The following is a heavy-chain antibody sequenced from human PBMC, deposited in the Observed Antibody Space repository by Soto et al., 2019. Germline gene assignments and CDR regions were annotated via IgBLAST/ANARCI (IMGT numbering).Heavy chain of an antibody. V-gene: IGHV3-23*01. Sequence: PGGSLSLSCAASGFPFSSGALNWVRQAPGQGLERDSAISVSGGSASSADYVQDRFTISRDNSNNTLYLQKNSVRGEDTAIYSCVREGSGWYFRGSFDVVGRGTMVTVSS. CDR3: VREGSGWYFRGSFDV. CDR2: ISVSGGSA. CDR1: GFPFSSGA. D-gene: IGHD6-19*01. J-gene: IGHJ3*01.